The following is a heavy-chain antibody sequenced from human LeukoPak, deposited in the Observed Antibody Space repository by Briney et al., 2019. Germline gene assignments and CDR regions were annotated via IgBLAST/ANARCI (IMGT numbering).Heavy chain of an antibody. Sequence: SVKVSCKASGGTFSSYAISWVRQAPGQGLEWMGGIIPIFGTANYAQKFQGRVTITTDESTSTAYMELSSLRSEDTAVYYCARDLAMVRGVMDYWGQGTLVTVSS. CDR2: IIPIFGTA. V-gene: IGHV1-69*05. CDR3: ARDLAMVRGVMDY. CDR1: GGTFSSYA. D-gene: IGHD3-10*01. J-gene: IGHJ4*02.